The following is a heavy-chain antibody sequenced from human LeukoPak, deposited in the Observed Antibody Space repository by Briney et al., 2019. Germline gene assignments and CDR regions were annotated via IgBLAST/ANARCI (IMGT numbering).Heavy chain of an antibody. CDR2: IYYSGST. D-gene: IGHD3-16*01. Sequence: SETLSLTCTVSGGSISSSSYYWGWIRQPPGKGLEWIGSIYYSGSTYYNPSLKSRVTMSVDTSKNQFSLKLSSVTAADTAVYYCARDRGRNDYHDYWGQGTLVTVSS. V-gene: IGHV4-39*07. J-gene: IGHJ4*02. CDR1: GGSISSSSYY. CDR3: ARDRGRNDYHDY.